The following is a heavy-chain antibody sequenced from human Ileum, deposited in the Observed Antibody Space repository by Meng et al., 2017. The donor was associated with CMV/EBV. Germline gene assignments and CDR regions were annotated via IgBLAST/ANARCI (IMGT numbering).Heavy chain of an antibody. J-gene: IGHJ5*02. CDR2: IISSSSYI. Sequence: GSLRLSCAASGFIFSSYTMNWVRQAPGKGLEWVSSIISSSSYIYYADTVKGRFNISRDNAKNSLYLQMNSLRAEDTAIYYWARDGPRATTVTTPESWGQGTLVTVSS. D-gene: IGHD4-17*01. V-gene: IGHV3-21*06. CDR3: ARDGPRATTVTTPES. CDR1: GFIFSSYT.